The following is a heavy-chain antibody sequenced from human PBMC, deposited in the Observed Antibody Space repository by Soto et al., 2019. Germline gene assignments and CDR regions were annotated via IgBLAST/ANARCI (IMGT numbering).Heavy chain of an antibody. D-gene: IGHD3-9*01. Sequence: QVQLQESGPGLVKPSETLSLTCTVSGGSTRNYFWSWIRQPPGKGLEWIGCIYYSGTTNYNSSLRRRVTISLDTSKNQFSLRLRSVTAADTAVYYCARDVIPYDTAVWFGPWGQGTLVTVSS. CDR1: GGSTRNYF. J-gene: IGHJ5*02. V-gene: IGHV4-59*01. CDR2: IYYSGTT. CDR3: ARDVIPYDTAVWFGP.